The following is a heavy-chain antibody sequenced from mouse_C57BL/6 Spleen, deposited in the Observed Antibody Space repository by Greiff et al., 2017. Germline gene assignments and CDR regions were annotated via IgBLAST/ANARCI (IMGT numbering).Heavy chain of an antibody. Sequence: QVQLQQSGAELAKPGASVKLSCKASGYTFTSYWMHWVQQRPGQGLEWIGYINPSSGYTKYNQKFKDKATLTADKSSSTAYIQLSSLTYEDSAVYYCARLDDGYYVDYWGQGTTLTVSS. J-gene: IGHJ2*01. D-gene: IGHD2-3*01. CDR1: GYTFTSYW. V-gene: IGHV1-7*01. CDR2: INPSSGYT. CDR3: ARLDDGYYVDY.